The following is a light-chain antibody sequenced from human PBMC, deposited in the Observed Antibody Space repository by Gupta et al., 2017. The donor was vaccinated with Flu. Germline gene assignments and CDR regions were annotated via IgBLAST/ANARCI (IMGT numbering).Light chain of an antibody. Sequence: DVHLTQSPPLLATFVGDRVTSTCRASQNIEDWLAWYQQKPGTAPKLLISKASTLQSGVPSRFSGSGCGTDFTLTMNNRQLDDSAIYICHRDESSSPYTFGQGTKLLIK. J-gene: IGKJ2*01. CDR2: KAS. CDR3: HRDESSSPYT. V-gene: IGKV1-5*03. CDR1: QNIEDW.